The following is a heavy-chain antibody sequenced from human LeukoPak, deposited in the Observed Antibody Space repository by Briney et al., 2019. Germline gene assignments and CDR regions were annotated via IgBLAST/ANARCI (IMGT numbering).Heavy chain of an antibody. V-gene: IGHV3-7*01. Sequence: GGSRTLSCAASGFTFSKYWMNWVRQAPGKGLEWVSNMNEYGTEKYYVDSVRGRFTISRDNAENSLFLHMNNLRVEDTAVYRCARVLYGSSVNDIDSWGPGTLVTVSS. CDR1: GFTFSKYW. CDR2: MNEYGTEK. CDR3: ARVLYGSSVNDIDS. J-gene: IGHJ4*02. D-gene: IGHD3-22*01.